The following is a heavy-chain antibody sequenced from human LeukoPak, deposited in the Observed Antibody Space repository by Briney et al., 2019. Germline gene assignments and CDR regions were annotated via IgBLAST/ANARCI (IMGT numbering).Heavy chain of an antibody. CDR1: GFTFSSYG. V-gene: IGHV3-30*18. Sequence: GGSLRHSCAASGFTFSSYGMHWLRQAPGKGLEWVAVISYDGSNKYYADSLRGRFTISRDNSKNTLYLQMNSLRAEDTAMYYCAKQQQLGTNWFDPWGQGTLVTVSS. D-gene: IGHD6-13*01. CDR2: ISYDGSNK. CDR3: AKQQQLGTNWFDP. J-gene: IGHJ5*02.